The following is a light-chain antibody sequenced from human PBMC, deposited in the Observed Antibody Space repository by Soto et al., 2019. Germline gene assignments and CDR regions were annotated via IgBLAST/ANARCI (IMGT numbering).Light chain of an antibody. CDR3: QQFNSYPLT. J-gene: IGKJ4*01. Sequence: DIQMTQSPSTLSASVGDRVTITCRASQGIGSSLAWYQHKPGKAPRLLIYAASTLQSGVPSRFSGSGSGTEFTLTISSLQPEDFATYYCQQFNSYPLTFGGGTKVDIK. CDR1: QGIGSS. V-gene: IGKV1-9*01. CDR2: AAS.